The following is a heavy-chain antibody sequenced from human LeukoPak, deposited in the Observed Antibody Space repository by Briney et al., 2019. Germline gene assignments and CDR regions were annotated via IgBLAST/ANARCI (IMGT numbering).Heavy chain of an antibody. Sequence: ASVKVSCKSSGYTFTSYGISWVRQAPGQGLEWMGWISPYKGNTDYAQKFQGRVTMTRDTSISTAYMELSRLRSDDTAVYYCARDRGDNDYYYYYYMDVWGEGTTVTVSS. CDR2: ISPYKGNT. J-gene: IGHJ6*03. D-gene: IGHD2-15*01. V-gene: IGHV1-18*01. CDR1: GYTFTSYG. CDR3: ARDRGDNDYYYYYYMDV.